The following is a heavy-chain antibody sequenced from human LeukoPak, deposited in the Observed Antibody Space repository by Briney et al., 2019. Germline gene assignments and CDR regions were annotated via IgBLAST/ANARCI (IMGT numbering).Heavy chain of an antibody. CDR2: ISSSGSTI. V-gene: IGHV3-48*03. J-gene: IGHJ4*02. Sequence: GGSLRLSCAASGFTFNIHEMNWVRLAPGKGLEWVSFISSSGSTIYYADSVKGRFTISRDNAKNSLYLQMNSLRAEDSAVYYCAKGKWFGELLGIDYWGQGTLVTVSS. CDR3: AKGKWFGELLGIDY. D-gene: IGHD3-10*01. CDR1: GFTFNIHE.